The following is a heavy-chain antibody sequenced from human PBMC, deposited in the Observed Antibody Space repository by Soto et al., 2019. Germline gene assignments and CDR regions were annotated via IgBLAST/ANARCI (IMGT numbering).Heavy chain of an antibody. CDR3: ARNPYAYYYGSGSPNWFDP. J-gene: IGHJ5*02. CDR2: IYYSGST. V-gene: IGHV4-39*01. Sequence: QLQLQESGPGLVKPSETLSLTCTVSGAAISSSSYYWGWIRQPPGKGLEWIGSIYYSGSTYYNPSLKSRATISVDTSKNQFSLKLSSVTAADTAVYYWARNPYAYYYGSGSPNWFDPWGQGTLVTVSS. CDR1: GAAISSSSYY. D-gene: IGHD3-10*01.